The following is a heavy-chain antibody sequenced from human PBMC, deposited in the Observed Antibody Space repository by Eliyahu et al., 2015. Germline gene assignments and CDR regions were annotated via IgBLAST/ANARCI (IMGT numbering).Heavy chain of an antibody. CDR2: FQSRWSP. D-gene: IGHD3-16*01. CDR3: AREGGPPHLNYYYYGMDV. Sequence: QVQLQESGPGLVKPSETLSLTCTVSGGSISSYYWSWIRQPAGKGLEWIWPFQSRWSPQHQPPLKSRVTMSVDTSKNQFSLKLSSVTAADTAVYYCAREGGPPHLNYYYYGMDVWGQGTTVTVSS. CDR1: GGSISSYY. J-gene: IGHJ6*02. V-gene: IGHV4-4*07.